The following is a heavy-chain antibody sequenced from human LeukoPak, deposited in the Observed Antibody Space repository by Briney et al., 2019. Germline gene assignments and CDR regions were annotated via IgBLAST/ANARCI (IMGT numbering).Heavy chain of an antibody. CDR1: GFSFSSYA. J-gene: IGHJ4*02. CDR3: AREGYSSAWDY. D-gene: IGHD6-25*01. Sequence: TGGSLRLSCAASGFSFSSYAMTWVRQAPGKGLEWVANIKQDGTAKHYVDSVRGRFTISRDNAKNSLYLQMNSLRAEDTAVYYCAREGYSSAWDYWDQGTLVTVSS. V-gene: IGHV3-7*01. CDR2: IKQDGTAK.